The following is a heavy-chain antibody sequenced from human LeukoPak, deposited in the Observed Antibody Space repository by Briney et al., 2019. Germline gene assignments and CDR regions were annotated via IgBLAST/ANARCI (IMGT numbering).Heavy chain of an antibody. D-gene: IGHD6-6*01. CDR3: ARGGQLGFYYYYGMDV. CDR2: IYTSGST. V-gene: IGHV4-61*02. Sequence: TSSETLSLTRTVSGGSISSGSYYWSWIRQPAGKGLEWIGRIYTSGSTNYNPSLKSRVTISVDTSKNQFSLKLSSVTAADTAVYYCARGGQLGFYYYYGMDVWGQGTTVTVSS. J-gene: IGHJ6*02. CDR1: GGSISSGSYY.